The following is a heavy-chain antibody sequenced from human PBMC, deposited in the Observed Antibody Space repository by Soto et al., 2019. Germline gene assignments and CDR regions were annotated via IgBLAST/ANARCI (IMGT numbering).Heavy chain of an antibody. D-gene: IGHD2-2*01. Sequence: SVKVSCKASGGTFSSYAISWVRQAPGQGLEWMGVIIPIFGTANYAQKFQGRVTITADESTSTAYMELSSLRSEDTAVYYCARAYCSSTSCHVNYYYYYGIDVLSQVTTVP. V-gene: IGHV1-69*13. J-gene: IGHJ6*02. CDR3: ARAYCSSTSCHVNYYYYYGIDV. CDR1: GGTFSSYA. CDR2: IIPIFGTA.